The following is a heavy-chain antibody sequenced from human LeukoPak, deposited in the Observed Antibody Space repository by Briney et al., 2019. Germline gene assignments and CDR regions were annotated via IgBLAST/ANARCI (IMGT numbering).Heavy chain of an antibody. CDR2: IYHSGNT. J-gene: IGHJ3*02. V-gene: IGHV4-4*02. CDR3: ARDPRAVPNAFDI. D-gene: IGHD6-19*01. CDR1: GGSISSSNW. Sequence: PSETLSLTCAVSGGSISSSNWWSWVRQPPGKGLEWIGEIYHSGNTNYNPSLKSRVTISVDKSKNQFSLKLSSVTAADTAVYYCARDPRAVPNAFDIWGQGTMVTVSS.